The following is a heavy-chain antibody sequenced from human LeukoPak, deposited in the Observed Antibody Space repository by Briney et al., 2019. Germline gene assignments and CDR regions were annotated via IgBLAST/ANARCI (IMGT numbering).Heavy chain of an antibody. D-gene: IGHD5-18*01. CDR2: IYYSGST. Sequence: PSETLSLTCSVSGGSISSYYWSWIRQPPGKGLQWIGYIYYSGSTNYNPSLKSRVTISVDTSKNQFSLKLRSVTAADTAVYYCARTTEGGYTYGYFYYYYMDVWGKGTTVTISS. CDR1: GGSISSYY. V-gene: IGHV4-59*01. J-gene: IGHJ6*03. CDR3: ARTTEGGYTYGYFYYYYMDV.